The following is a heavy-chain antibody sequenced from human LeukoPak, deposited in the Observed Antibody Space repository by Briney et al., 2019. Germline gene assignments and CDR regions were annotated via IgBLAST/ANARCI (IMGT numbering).Heavy chain of an antibody. J-gene: IGHJ5*02. CDR3: ARDDHFGSGWYVGWFDP. D-gene: IGHD6-19*01. Sequence: PSETLSLTCTVSGGSISSGSYYWSWIRQPAGKGLEWIGRIYTSGSTNYNPSLKSRVTISVDTSKNQFSLKLSSVTAADTAVYYCARDDHFGSGWYVGWFDPWGQGTLVTVSS. CDR2: IYTSGST. V-gene: IGHV4-61*02. CDR1: GGSISSGSYY.